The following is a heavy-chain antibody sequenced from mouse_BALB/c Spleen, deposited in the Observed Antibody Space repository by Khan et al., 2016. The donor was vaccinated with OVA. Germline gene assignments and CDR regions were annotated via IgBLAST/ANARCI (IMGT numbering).Heavy chain of an antibody. CDR2: IYPGSGST. J-gene: IGHJ4*01. CDR1: GYTFTDYD. V-gene: IGHV1-77*01. Sequence: QVQLQQSGPELVKPGASVKMSCKTSGYTFTDYDIRWVKQRTGQGLEWIGEIYPGSGSTYYNEKIKGKATLTADKSSNTAYMQLSSLTAEDSAVYFCAKIFYGDAYAMDYWGPGTSVTVSS. D-gene: IGHD2-13*01. CDR3: AKIFYGDAYAMDY.